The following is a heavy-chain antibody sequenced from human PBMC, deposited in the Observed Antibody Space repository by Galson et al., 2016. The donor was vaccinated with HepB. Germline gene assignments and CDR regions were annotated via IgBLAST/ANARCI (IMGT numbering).Heavy chain of an antibody. D-gene: IGHD3-3*01. V-gene: IGHV2-5*02. CDR2: VYWDDDK. J-gene: IGHJ4*02. Sequence: PALVKPTQTLTLTCTLSGFSLTTAGVGVGWIRQSPEKALEWLALVYWDDDKRYSPSLRSRLTIIRDASKNQVVLTMSNVDPVDTGTYYCARRGGNYFPACGFDVWGQGIQVTVSS. CDR1: GFSLTTAGVG. CDR3: ARRGGNYFPACGFDV.